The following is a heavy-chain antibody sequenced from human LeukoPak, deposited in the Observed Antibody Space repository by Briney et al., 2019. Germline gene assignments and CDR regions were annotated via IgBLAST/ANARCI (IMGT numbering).Heavy chain of an antibody. CDR2: IYYSGST. CDR3: ARAKVLYYFDY. CDR1: GGSISCSSYY. D-gene: IGHD3-10*01. V-gene: IGHV4-39*07. Sequence: SETLSLTCTVSGGSISCSSYYWGWIRQPPGKGLEWIGSIYYSGSTYYNPSLKSRVTISVDTSKNQFSLKLSSVTAADTAVYYCARAKVLYYFDYWGQGTLVTVSS. J-gene: IGHJ4*02.